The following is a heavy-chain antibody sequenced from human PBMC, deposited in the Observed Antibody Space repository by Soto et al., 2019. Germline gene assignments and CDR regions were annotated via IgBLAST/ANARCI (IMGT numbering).Heavy chain of an antibody. V-gene: IGHV1-69*01. CDR1: GGTFSSYA. D-gene: IGHD6-13*01. J-gene: IGHJ6*02. CDR2: SIPIFGTA. Sequence: QVQLVQSGAEVKKPGSSVKVSCKASGGTFSSYAIIWVRQAPGQGLEWMGGSIPIFGTANYAQKFQERVTITSYESTSKAYVELSSLRSEDTAVYYCAAPTGYSSSWYPTHYYYDSMDVWGQGTTVTVSS. CDR3: AAPTGYSSSWYPTHYYYDSMDV.